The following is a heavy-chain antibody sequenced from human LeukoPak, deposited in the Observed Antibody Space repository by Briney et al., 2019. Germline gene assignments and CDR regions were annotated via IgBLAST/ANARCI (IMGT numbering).Heavy chain of an antibody. CDR1: GFTFDRFA. J-gene: IGHJ4*02. D-gene: IGHD6-19*01. Sequence: GGSLRLSCSASGFTFDRFAMHWVRQAPGKGLEYLSGIGSNGRSTHNADSVKDRFTISRDNYKNTLFLQMTSLRAEDTAVYYCVNQISGWVYWGQGTLVTVSS. CDR3: VNQISGWVY. CDR2: IGSNGRST. V-gene: IGHV3-64D*06.